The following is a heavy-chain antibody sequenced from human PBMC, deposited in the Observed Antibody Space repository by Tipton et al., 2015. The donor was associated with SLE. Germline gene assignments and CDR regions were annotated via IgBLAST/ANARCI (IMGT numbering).Heavy chain of an antibody. D-gene: IGHD5-18*01. V-gene: IGHV4-4*07. CDR2: IYTSGCT. CDR3: AGLGRGYSYGYSSNY. CDR1: AASLNNYY. J-gene: IGHJ4*02. Sequence: TLSLTCTLSAASLNNYYLGWILQAAGKGLEWIGRIYTSGCTNYNPSLKSRVTISVDPSKNQFSLKLSSVTAADTAAYYCAGLGRGYSYGYSSNYWGQGTLVTVSS.